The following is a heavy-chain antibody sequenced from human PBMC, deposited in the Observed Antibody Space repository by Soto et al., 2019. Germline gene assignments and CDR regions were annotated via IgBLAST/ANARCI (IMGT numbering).Heavy chain of an antibody. CDR1: GGSFSGYY. CDR2: INHSGST. D-gene: IGHD3-10*01. J-gene: IGHJ6*02. Sequence: ASETLSLTCAVYGGSFSGYYWSWIRQPPGKGLEWIGEINHSGSTNYNPSLKSRVTISVDTSKNQFSLKLSSVTAADTAVYYCARVITMAYYYYYYGMDVWGQGTTVTVS. CDR3: ARVITMAYYYYYYGMDV. V-gene: IGHV4-34*01.